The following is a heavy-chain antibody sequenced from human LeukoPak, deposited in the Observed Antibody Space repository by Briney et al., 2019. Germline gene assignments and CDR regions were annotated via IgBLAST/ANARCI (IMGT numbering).Heavy chain of an antibody. Sequence: PSETLSLTCTVSGGSISSYYWSWIRQPPGKGLEWIGYIYYSGSTNYNPSLKSRVTISVDTSKNQFSLKLSSVTAADTAVYYCARDMGTWDDFWSGYYTPYYFDYWGQGTLVTVSS. D-gene: IGHD3-3*01. CDR1: GGSISSYY. CDR3: ARDMGTWDDFWSGYYTPYYFDY. J-gene: IGHJ4*02. V-gene: IGHV4-59*12. CDR2: IYYSGST.